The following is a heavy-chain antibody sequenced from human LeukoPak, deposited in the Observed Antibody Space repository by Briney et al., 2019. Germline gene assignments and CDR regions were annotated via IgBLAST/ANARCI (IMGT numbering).Heavy chain of an antibody. CDR3: ARGDY. CDR2: MTPSSGNT. CDR1: GYTFTNYD. V-gene: IGHV1-8*01. Sequence: ASVKVSCKASGYTFTNYDINWVRQAPGQGLEWTGYMTPSSGNTGYAQKFQGRVTLTRDTSINTVYMHLSSLRSEDAAVYYCARGDYWSQGTLVTISS. J-gene: IGHJ4*02.